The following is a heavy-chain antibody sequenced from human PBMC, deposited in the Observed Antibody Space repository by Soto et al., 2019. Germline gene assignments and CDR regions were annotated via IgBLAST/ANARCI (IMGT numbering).Heavy chain of an antibody. Sequence: QVQLVQSGAEVKKPGSSVKVSCKASGGTFSSYAISWVRQAPGQGLEWMGGIIPIFGTANYAQKFQGRVTITADESTSTAYMRLSSLRSEDTAVYYCARVTKTYYDSSGYYYYYGMDVWGQGTTVTVSS. D-gene: IGHD3-22*01. CDR3: ARVTKTYYDSSGYYYYYGMDV. CDR1: GGTFSSYA. V-gene: IGHV1-69*01. CDR2: IIPIFGTA. J-gene: IGHJ6*02.